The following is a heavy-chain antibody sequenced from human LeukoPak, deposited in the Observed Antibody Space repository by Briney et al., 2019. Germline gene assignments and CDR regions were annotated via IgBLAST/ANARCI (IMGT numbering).Heavy chain of an antibody. D-gene: IGHD5-18*01. V-gene: IGHV4-39*01. Sequence: SETLSLTCTVSSGSISSSSYYWGWIRQPPGKGLEWIGTIYYSGNTYYNPSLKSRVTISVDTSKNQFSLKLNSVTAADTAVYYCARKVVGYSYDYFDYWGQGTLVTVSS. J-gene: IGHJ4*02. CDR2: IYYSGNT. CDR3: ARKVVGYSYDYFDY. CDR1: SGSISSSSYY.